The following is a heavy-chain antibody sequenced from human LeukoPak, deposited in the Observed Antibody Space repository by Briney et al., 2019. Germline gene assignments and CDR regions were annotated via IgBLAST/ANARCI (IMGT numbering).Heavy chain of an antibody. D-gene: IGHD2-15*01. Sequence: SQTLSLTCAVSGGSISSGGYSWSWIRQPPGKGLEWIGYIYHSGSTYYNPSLKSRVTISVDRSKNQFSLKLSSVTAADTAVYYCARDCSGGSCYRRPPHWFDPWGQGTLVTVSS. CDR2: IYHSGST. CDR1: GGSISSGGYS. V-gene: IGHV4-30-2*01. CDR3: ARDCSGGSCYRRPPHWFDP. J-gene: IGHJ5*02.